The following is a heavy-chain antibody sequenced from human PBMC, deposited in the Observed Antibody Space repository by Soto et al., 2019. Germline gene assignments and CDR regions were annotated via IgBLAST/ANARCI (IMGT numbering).Heavy chain of an antibody. V-gene: IGHV4-34*01. D-gene: IGHD6-13*01. J-gene: IGHJ5*02. CDR1: GGSFSGYY. CDR3: ARNERVLAAAGTEQPRSNWFDP. CDR2: INHSGST. Sequence: SETLSLTCAVYGGSFSGYYWSWIRQPPGKGLEWIGEINHSGSTNYNPSLKSRVTISVDTSKNQFSLKLSSVTAADTAVYYCARNERVLAAAGTEQPRSNWFDPWGQGTLVTVSS.